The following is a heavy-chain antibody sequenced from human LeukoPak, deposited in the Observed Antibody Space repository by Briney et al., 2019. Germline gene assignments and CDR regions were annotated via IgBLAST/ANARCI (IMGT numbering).Heavy chain of an antibody. Sequence: SETLSPTCTVSGGSISSYYWSWIRQPAGKGLEWIGRIYTSGSTNYNPSLKSRVTMSVDTSKNQFSLKLSSVTAADTAVYYCARDVPEYGHYATDYWGQGTLVTVSS. CDR3: ARDVPEYGHYATDY. CDR1: GGSISSYY. V-gene: IGHV4-4*07. J-gene: IGHJ4*02. D-gene: IGHD4-17*01. CDR2: IYTSGST.